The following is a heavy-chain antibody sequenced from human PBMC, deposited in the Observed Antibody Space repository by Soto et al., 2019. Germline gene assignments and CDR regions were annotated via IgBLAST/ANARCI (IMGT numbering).Heavy chain of an antibody. CDR1: GFTFSSDG. D-gene: IGHD2-2*02. J-gene: IGHJ4*02. CDR2: IWSDGSNK. CDR3: ARPAYCNSASCYRLDY. Sequence: PGGSLRLSCAASGFTFSSDGMNWVRQAPGKGLEWVAVIWSDGSNKDYTDSVKGRLPISRDNSKNTLYLEMNSLRAEDTAVYFCARPAYCNSASCYRLDYWGQGTLVTVPQ. V-gene: IGHV3-33*01.